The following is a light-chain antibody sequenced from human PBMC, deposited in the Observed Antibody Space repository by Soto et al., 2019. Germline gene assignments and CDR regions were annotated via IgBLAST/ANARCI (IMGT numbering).Light chain of an antibody. V-gene: IGKV1-12*01. CDR3: QQGHNWPLT. CDR1: QGLSGS. CDR2: VTS. J-gene: IGKJ5*01. Sequence: DIQMTQSPSSVSASVGDRVTITCRATQGLSGSLAGYQQKPGKAPKLLISVTSRLQSGVPSRFSGNASGTDFTLTIDSLQPEDLATYYCQQGHNWPLTFGQGTRLEIK.